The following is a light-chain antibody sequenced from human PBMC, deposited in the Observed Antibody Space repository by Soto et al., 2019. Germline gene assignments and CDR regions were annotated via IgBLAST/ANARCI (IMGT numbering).Light chain of an antibody. CDR2: DND. J-gene: IGLJ2*01. CDR3: GAWDDSLSGAV. CDR1: SSNIGIKA. Sequence: QSVLSQPPSVSAAQGQQVTISCSGSSSNIGIKAVSWYQQFPGTAPKVLIYDNDMRPSGIPDRFSGSKSGTSATLGITGLQSGDEVDYYCGAWDDSLSGAVFGGGTKLTVL. V-gene: IGLV1-51*01.